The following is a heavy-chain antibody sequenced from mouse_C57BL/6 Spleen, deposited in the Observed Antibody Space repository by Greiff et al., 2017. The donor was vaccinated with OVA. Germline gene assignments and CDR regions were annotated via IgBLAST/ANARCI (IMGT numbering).Heavy chain of an antibody. V-gene: IGHV2-6-1*01. CDR1: GFSLTSYG. J-gene: IGHJ1*03. Sequence: VKLVESGPGLVAPSQSLSITCTVSGFSLTSYGVHWVRQPPGKGLEWLVVIWSDGSTTYNSALKSRLSTSKDNSKSQVFLKMNSLQTDDTAVYYCARHWMVNWYFDVWGTGTTVTVSS. CDR3: ARHWMVNWYFDV. CDR2: IWSDGST. D-gene: IGHD2-3*01.